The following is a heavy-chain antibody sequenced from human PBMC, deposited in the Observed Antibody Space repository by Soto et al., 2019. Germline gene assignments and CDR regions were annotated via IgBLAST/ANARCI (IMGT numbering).Heavy chain of an antibody. J-gene: IGHJ3*01. CDR2: IYPGDSKT. CDR3: XXXLXXCXNSEASDV. Sequence: QLVQSGAAVKEPGESLKIACKGSGFSFTTYWIAWVRQMPGKGLEWMGIIYPGDSKTTYSPSFQGQVTISAGKSXXXXXXXXXXXXXXXXXXXXXXXXLXXCXNSEASDVWGQGTMVTVSS. V-gene: IGHV5-51*03. CDR1: GFSFTTYW.